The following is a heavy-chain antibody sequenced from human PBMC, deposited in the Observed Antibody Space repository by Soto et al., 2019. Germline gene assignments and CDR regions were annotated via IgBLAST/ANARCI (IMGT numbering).Heavy chain of an antibody. CDR2: INSDGSST. CDR1: EFTFRSYW. V-gene: IGHV3-74*01. Sequence: GGSLRLSCAASEFTFRSYWMHWVRQAPGKGLVWVSRINSDGSSTSYADSVKSRFTISRDNAKNTLYLQMNSLRAEDTAVYYCVRRVTDYGMDVWGQGTTVTVSS. D-gene: IGHD2-21*02. CDR3: VRRVTDYGMDV. J-gene: IGHJ6*02.